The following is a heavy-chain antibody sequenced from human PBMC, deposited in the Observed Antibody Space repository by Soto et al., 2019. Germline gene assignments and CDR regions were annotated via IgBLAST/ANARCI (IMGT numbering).Heavy chain of an antibody. V-gene: IGHV3-74*01. CDR2: IKSDGST. CDR3: ARERNGYYMDV. J-gene: IGHJ6*03. CDR1: GFTFRTFW. Sequence: EVQLVESGGGLVQPGGSLRLSCAASGFTFRTFWMHWVRQAPGTGLVWVSRIKSDGSTNYADPVKGRLTISRDNAKNTLYLQMDSLRVEDTAVYYCARERNGYYMDVWGKGTTVTVSS.